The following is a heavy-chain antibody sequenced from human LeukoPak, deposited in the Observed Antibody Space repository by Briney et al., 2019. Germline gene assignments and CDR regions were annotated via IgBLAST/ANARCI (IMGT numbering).Heavy chain of an antibody. V-gene: IGHV3-33*01. D-gene: IGHD2-2*02. CDR3: ARGNRVVPAAIGRNWFDP. CDR2: IWYDGSNK. J-gene: IGHJ5*02. CDR1: GFTFSSYG. Sequence: PGGSLRLSCAASGFTFSSYGMHWVRQAPGKGLEWVAVIWYDGSNKYHADSVKGRFTISRDNSKNTLYLQMNSLRAEDTAVYYCARGNRVVPAAIGRNWFDPWGQGTLVTVSS.